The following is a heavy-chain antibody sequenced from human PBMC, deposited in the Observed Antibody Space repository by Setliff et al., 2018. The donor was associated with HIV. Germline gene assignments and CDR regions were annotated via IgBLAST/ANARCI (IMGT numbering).Heavy chain of an antibody. J-gene: IGHJ6*02. D-gene: IGHD6-19*01. Sequence: GGSLRLSCVVSGFTFSSYTMSWVRQAPGKGLEWVSAISGSGGTTYYAESVKGRFTISRDDSKNTLYLQMNSLRAEDTAVYYCAKDQGITVGAAVYYYFYAMDVWGQGTSVTVS. CDR3: AKDQGITVGAAVYYYFYAMDV. V-gene: IGHV3-23*01. CDR2: ISGSGGTT. CDR1: GFTFSSYT.